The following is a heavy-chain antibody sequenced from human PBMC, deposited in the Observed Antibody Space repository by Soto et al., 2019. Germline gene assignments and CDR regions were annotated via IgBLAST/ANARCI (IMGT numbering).Heavy chain of an antibody. J-gene: IGHJ5*02. D-gene: IGHD6-19*01. CDR3: ARGVEVAGTKWFDP. Sequence: QVQLQESGPGLVKPSQTLSLTCTVSGGSISSGGYYWSWIRQHPGQGLEWIGYIYYSGSTYYNPSLKSRVTISVDTSKNQFSLKLSSVTAADTAVDYCARGVEVAGTKWFDPWGQGTLVTVSS. CDR2: IYYSGST. V-gene: IGHV4-31*03. CDR1: GGSISSGGYY.